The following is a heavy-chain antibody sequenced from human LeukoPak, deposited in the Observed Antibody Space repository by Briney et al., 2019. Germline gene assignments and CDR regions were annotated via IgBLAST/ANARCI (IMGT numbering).Heavy chain of an antibody. Sequence: KPSETLSLTCTVFGGSISRYYWSWIRQPPGKGLEWIGYIYYNGNTNYNPSLKSRVTISIDTSKNEFSLNLSSVTAADTAVYYCAKSGVWYGEYYFDYWGQGTLVTVSS. V-gene: IGHV4-59*01. CDR1: GGSISRYY. D-gene: IGHD3-10*01. CDR3: AKSGVWYGEYYFDY. J-gene: IGHJ4*02. CDR2: IYYNGNT.